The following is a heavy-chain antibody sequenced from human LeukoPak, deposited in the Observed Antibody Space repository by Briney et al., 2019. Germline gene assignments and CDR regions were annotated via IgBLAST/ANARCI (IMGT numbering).Heavy chain of an antibody. CDR3: GKEVFSYYYYGMDV. J-gene: IGHJ6*04. V-gene: IGHV3-30-3*01. CDR2: MSYGGDNK. Sequence: GGSLRLSCAASGFTFSGCAIRWVRQAPGKGLEWVAAMSYGGDNKYYADSVKGRFTISRDNSKNTLYLQMNSLRAEDTAVYYCGKEVFSYYYYGMDVWGKETTVTVS. CDR1: GFTFSGCA. D-gene: IGHD3-3*01.